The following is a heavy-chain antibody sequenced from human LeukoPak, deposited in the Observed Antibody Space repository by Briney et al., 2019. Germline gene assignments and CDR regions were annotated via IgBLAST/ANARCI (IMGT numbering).Heavy chain of an antibody. J-gene: IGHJ6*02. CDR1: GFTFSSYW. V-gene: IGHV3-7*03. Sequence: GGSLRLSCAASGFTFSSYWMNWARQAPGKGLEWVASINHNGNVNYYVDSVKGRFTISRDNAKNSLYLQMSNLRAEDTAVYFYARGGGLDVWGQGATVTVSS. D-gene: IGHD3-16*01. CDR3: ARGGGLDV. CDR2: INHNGNVN.